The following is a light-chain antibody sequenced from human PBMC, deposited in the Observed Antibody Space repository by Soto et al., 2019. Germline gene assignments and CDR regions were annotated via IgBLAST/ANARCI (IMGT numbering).Light chain of an antibody. V-gene: IGLV2-14*01. J-gene: IGLJ1*01. CDR1: SSDVGGYNY. CDR2: DVS. Sequence: QSVLTQPASLSGSPGQSITISCTGTSSDVGGYNYVSWYQQHPGKAPKLTIYDVSNRPSGVSNRFSGSKSGNTASLTISGLQAEDEADYYCSSYTSSSTLVFGTGTKVTVL. CDR3: SSYTSSSTLV.